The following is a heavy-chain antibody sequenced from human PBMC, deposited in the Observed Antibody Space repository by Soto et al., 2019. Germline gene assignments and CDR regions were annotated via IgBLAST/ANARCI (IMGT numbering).Heavy chain of an antibody. CDR2: FNPSANTT. J-gene: IGHJ4*02. CDR1: GYTFSRYY. V-gene: IGHV1-46*01. Sequence: QVQLVQSGAEVKTPGASVTLSCKASGYTFSRYYMHWVRQAPGQGLEWMGVFNPSANTTSYAQKFPGRVNMTRDTSTSAVYMELSSLTSEDTAVYYCARGHGVNTPYYFDYWGQGTLVTVSS. D-gene: IGHD2-8*01. CDR3: ARGHGVNTPYYFDY.